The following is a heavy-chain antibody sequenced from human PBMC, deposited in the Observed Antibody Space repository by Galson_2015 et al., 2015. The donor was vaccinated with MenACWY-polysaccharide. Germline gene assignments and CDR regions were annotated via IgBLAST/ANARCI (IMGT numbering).Heavy chain of an antibody. D-gene: IGHD3-10*01. J-gene: IGHJ6*02. Sequence: SETLSLTCAVHGGSFNVFYWSWIRQTPGKGLEWIGEINHSGDTNYNPSLKSRVSLVVDTSQNQFSLRVTTVTAADTAVYYCARGGRQDYYDSGTIYSYYYYSGMDVWGRRTTVTVSS. CDR1: GGSFNVFY. V-gene: IGHV4-34*01. CDR2: INHSGDT. CDR3: ARGGRQDYYDSGTIYSYYYYSGMDV.